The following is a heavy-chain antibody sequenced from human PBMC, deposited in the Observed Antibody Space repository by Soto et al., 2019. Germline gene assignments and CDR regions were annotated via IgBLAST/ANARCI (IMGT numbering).Heavy chain of an antibody. V-gene: IGHV3-23*01. J-gene: IGHJ4*01. D-gene: IGHD6-6*01. CDR1: DIPFTRNA. CDR2: VSVNEENT. Sequence: PGGSLRLSGTASDIPFTRNAMSVVRQSPGKGLQWVSTVSVNEENTYYAESVRGRFTISRDTYKNTMYLQMNRLRVESTDVYYCARTRECNEPRQAYWGLGTSVTVSS. CDR3: ARTRECNEPRQAY.